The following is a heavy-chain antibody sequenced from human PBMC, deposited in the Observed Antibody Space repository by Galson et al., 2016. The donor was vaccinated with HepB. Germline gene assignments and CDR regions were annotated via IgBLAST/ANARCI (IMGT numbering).Heavy chain of an antibody. Sequence: SLRLSCAAYGFNFAHYTMNWVRQRPGKGLEWVAFISDGGMREQYADSVRGRCTVSRDNSKNTVLLHMSSLRDDDTALYFCVRGPYDWKNEIRGETHLDHWGQGTLVIASS. CDR2: ISDGGMRE. V-gene: IGHV3-23*01. CDR1: GFNFAHYT. D-gene: IGHD3-10*01. J-gene: IGHJ4*02. CDR3: VRGPYDWKNEIRGETHLDH.